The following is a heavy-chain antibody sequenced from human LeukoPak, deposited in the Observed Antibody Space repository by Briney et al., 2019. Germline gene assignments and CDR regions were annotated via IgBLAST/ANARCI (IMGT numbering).Heavy chain of an antibody. CDR2: IYSGGST. CDR3: ARDGWQQLGKNYYYYGMDV. CDR1: GFTVSSNY. J-gene: IGHJ6*02. Sequence: GGSLRLSCAASGFTVSSNYMSWVRQAPGKGLEWVSVIYSGGSTYYADSVKGRFTISRDNSKNTLYLQTNSLRAEDTAVYYCARDGWQQLGKNYYYYGMDVWGQGTTVTVSS. D-gene: IGHD6-13*01. V-gene: IGHV3-53*01.